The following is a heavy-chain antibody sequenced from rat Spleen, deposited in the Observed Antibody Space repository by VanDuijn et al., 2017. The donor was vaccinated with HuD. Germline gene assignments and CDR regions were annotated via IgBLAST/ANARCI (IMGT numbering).Heavy chain of an antibody. CDR2: IWSHGGI. CDR3: TRETAYGYPFDY. D-gene: IGHD1-7*01. Sequence: QVQLKESGPGLVQPSQTLSLTCTVSGFSLTSNSVHWVRQPPGKGLEWMGVIWSHGGIDYNSAIKSRLSITRDTSKSQVFLKMNSLQTDDTGTYYCTRETAYGYPFDYWGQGVMVTVSS. CDR1: GFSLTSNS. V-gene: IGHV2-1*01. J-gene: IGHJ2*01.